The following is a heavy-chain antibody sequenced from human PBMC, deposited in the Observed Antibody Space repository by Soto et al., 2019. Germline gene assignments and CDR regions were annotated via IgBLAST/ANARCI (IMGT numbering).Heavy chain of an antibody. J-gene: IGHJ6*02. D-gene: IGHD6-19*01. CDR3: ARDLKGAAVAGNYYYYGMDV. CDR2: ISSSSSTI. Sequence: PGGSLRLSCAASGVTFSSYSMNWVRQAPGKGLECVSYISSSSSTIYYADSVKGRFTISRDNAKNSLYLQMNSLRDEDTAVYYCARDLKGAAVAGNYYYYGMDVWGQGTTVTVSS. CDR1: GVTFSSYS. V-gene: IGHV3-48*02.